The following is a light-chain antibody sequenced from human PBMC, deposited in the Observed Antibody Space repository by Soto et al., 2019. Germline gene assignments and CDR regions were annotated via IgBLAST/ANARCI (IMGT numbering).Light chain of an antibody. CDR1: QSVTSRY. CDR3: QQYGSSPSIT. Sequence: EIVLTQSPGTLSLSPGERATLSCRASQSVTSRYLAWYQQKHGEGSRLLFYGRSSRATGIPDRFSGSGSGTDFTLTISRLEPEDFAVYYCQQYGSSPSITFGQGTRMEI. V-gene: IGKV3-20*01. CDR2: GRS. J-gene: IGKJ5*01.